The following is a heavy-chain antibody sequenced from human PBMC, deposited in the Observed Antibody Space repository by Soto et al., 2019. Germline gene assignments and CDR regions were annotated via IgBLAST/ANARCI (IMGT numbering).Heavy chain of an antibody. J-gene: IGHJ4*02. V-gene: IGHV5-51*01. CDR2: IYPGDSDT. D-gene: IGHD1-1*01. CDR3: AGPVFFSGTHCSDFVF. Sequence: PGESLKISCKGSGYSFSNYWIAWVRQMPGKGLEYMGIIYPGDSDTTYSPSFQGQVTISVDESINTAFLQWRSLKASDTAIYYCAGPVFFSGTHCSDFVFWGQGTQVTVSS. CDR1: GYSFSNYW.